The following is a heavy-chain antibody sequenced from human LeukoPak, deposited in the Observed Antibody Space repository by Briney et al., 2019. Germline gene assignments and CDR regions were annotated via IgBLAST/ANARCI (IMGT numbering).Heavy chain of an antibody. CDR3: AKEGENYDILTGYPDY. CDR2: ISYDGSNK. Sequence: GGSLRLSCAASGSTFSSYGMHWVRQAPGKGLEWGAVISYDGSNKYYADSVKGRFTISRDNSKNTLYLQMNSLRAEDTAVYYCAKEGENYDILTGYPDYWGQGTLVTVSS. CDR1: GSTFSSYG. D-gene: IGHD3-9*01. J-gene: IGHJ4*02. V-gene: IGHV3-30*18.